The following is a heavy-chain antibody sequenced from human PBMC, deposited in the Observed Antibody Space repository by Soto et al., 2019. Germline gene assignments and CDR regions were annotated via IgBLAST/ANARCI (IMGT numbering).Heavy chain of an antibody. J-gene: IGHJ3*01. CDR3: ASRYPVVTSSHAFDL. CDR2: MNPNSGNT. CDR1: GYTFSTYD. D-gene: IGHD2-21*02. Sequence: QVQLVQSGAEVKKPGASVKVSCKASGYTFSTYDIHWVRQSSGQGLEWMGRMNPNSGNTGYAQKFQGRVTNTSTSSISTAYMEVSGIRSEDTAGDYCASRYPVVTSSHAFDLWGQGTMVIVSS. V-gene: IGHV1-8*01.